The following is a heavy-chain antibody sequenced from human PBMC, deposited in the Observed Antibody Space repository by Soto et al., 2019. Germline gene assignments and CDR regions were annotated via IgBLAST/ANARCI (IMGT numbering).Heavy chain of an antibody. CDR2: INHSGST. CDR1: GGSFSGYY. D-gene: IGHD3-10*01. Sequence: KASETLSLTCAVYGGSFSGYYWSWIRQPPGKGLEWIGEINHSGSTNYNPSLKSRVTISVDTSKNQFSLKLSSVSAADTAVYYCATGRGVRGVIITTYYYYGLDVWGQGTMVTVSS. J-gene: IGHJ6*02. CDR3: ATGRGVRGVIITTYYYYGLDV. V-gene: IGHV4-34*01.